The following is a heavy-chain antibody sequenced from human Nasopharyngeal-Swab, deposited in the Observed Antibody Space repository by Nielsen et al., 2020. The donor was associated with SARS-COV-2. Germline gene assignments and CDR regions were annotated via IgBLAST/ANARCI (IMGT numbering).Heavy chain of an antibody. CDR3: AREAHYYDSSGYYLREFDY. V-gene: IGHV3-7*01. J-gene: IGHJ4*02. Sequence: GESLKISCAASGFTFSSYWMSWVRQAPGKGLEWVANIKQDGSGKYYVDSVKGRFTISRDNAKNSLYLQMNSLRAEDTAVYYCAREAHYYDSSGYYLREFDYWGQGTLVTVSS. CDR1: GFTFSSYW. CDR2: IKQDGSGK. D-gene: IGHD3-22*01.